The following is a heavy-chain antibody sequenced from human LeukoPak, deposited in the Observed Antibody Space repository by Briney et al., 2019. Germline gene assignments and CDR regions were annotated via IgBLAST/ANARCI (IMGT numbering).Heavy chain of an antibody. Sequence: HPGGSLRLSCAASGFTFSSSWMSWVRQAPGKGLEWVANIKEDGSDKYYVDSVKGRFTISRDNAKNSLYLQMNSLRVEDTAVYYCARESEWSRDYWGQGTLVTVSS. J-gene: IGHJ4*02. D-gene: IGHD3-3*01. CDR2: IKEDGSDK. CDR1: GFTFSSSW. V-gene: IGHV3-7*01. CDR3: ARESEWSRDY.